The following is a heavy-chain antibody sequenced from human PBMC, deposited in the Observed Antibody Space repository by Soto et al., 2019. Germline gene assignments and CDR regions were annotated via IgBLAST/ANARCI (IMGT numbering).Heavy chain of an antibody. Sequence: PGGSLRLSCAASGFTFSNAWMNWVRQAPGKGLEWVGRIKSKTDGGTTDYAAPVKGRFTISRDDSKNTLYLQMNSLRTEDTAVYYCTTRLRSSWYWEEYFDYWGQGTLVTVSS. CDR1: GFTFSNAW. J-gene: IGHJ4*02. V-gene: IGHV3-15*07. D-gene: IGHD6-13*01. CDR3: TTRLRSSWYWEEYFDY. CDR2: IKSKTDGGTT.